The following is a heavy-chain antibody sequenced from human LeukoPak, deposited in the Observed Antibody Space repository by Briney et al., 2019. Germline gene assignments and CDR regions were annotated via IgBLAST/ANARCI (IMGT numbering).Heavy chain of an antibody. D-gene: IGHD2-2*01. J-gene: IGHJ5*02. CDR1: GGTFSSYA. CDR2: IIPIFGTA. Sequence: ASVKVSCKASGGTFSSYAISWVRQAPGQGLEWMGGIIPIFGTANYAQKFQGRVTITADESMSTAYMELSSLRSEDTAVYYCASPGHQLLFGTSMWFDPWGQGTLVTVSS. CDR3: ASPGHQLLFGTSMWFDP. V-gene: IGHV1-69*13.